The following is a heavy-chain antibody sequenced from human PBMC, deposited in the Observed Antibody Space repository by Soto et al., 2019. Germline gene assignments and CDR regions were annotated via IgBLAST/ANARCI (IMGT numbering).Heavy chain of an antibody. CDR3: ATSFGSGYRAFDY. CDR1: CDTFNFYT. J-gene: IGHJ4*02. Sequence: QVQLVQSGAEVKKPGSSLRVSCKASCDTFNFYTINWVRQAPGLGLEWLGRIIPYLSVSNYAQKFQGRVTITADKSTNTAYMEVRSLRSEDTAMYYCATSFGSGYRAFDYWGQGALVTVSS. CDR2: IIPYLSVS. D-gene: IGHD3-10*01. V-gene: IGHV1-69*02.